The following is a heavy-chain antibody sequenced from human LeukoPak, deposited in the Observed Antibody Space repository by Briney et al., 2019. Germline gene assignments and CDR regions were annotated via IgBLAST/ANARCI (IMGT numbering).Heavy chain of an antibody. D-gene: IGHD3-16*01. CDR1: GYSFTRYA. CDR3: ARYGGSWPFDY. CDR2: INTNTGNP. J-gene: IGHJ4*02. Sequence: GATVKVSCKASGYSFTRYAMNWVRQAPGQGLEWMGWINTNTGNPTYAQGFTGRFVFSLDTSVSTAYLQISSLKAEDTAVYYCARYGGSWPFDYWGQGTLVTVSS. V-gene: IGHV7-4-1*02.